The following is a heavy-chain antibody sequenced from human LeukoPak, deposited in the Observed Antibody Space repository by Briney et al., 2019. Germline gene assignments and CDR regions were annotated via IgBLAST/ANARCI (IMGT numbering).Heavy chain of an antibody. CDR1: GLTFSSYW. CDR3: ARARGFVKGYCSSTSCYGVSNWFDP. CDR2: INSDGSST. D-gene: IGHD2-2*01. Sequence: GGSLRLSRAASGLTFSSYWMHWVRQAPGKGLVWVSRINSDGSSTSYADSVKGRFTISRDNAKNTLYLQMNSLRAEDTAVYYCARARGFVKGYCSSTSCYGVSNWFDPWGQGTLVTVSS. V-gene: IGHV3-74*01. J-gene: IGHJ5*02.